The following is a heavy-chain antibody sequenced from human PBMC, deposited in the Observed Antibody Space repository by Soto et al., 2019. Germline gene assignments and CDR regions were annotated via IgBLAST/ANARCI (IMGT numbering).Heavy chain of an antibody. D-gene: IGHD1-26*01. CDR3: ASWRSYSGSYCFDY. J-gene: IGHJ4*02. CDR2: VVPMYDSV. V-gene: IGHV1-69*06. CDR1: GGTFNSYT. Sequence: ASVKVSCKASGGTFNSYTINWVRQAPGRGLEWVGQVVPMYDSVNYAENFQGRVTITADKSTKTAYMELTSLRSEDTALYFCASWRSYSGSYCFDYWGQGTLVTVSS.